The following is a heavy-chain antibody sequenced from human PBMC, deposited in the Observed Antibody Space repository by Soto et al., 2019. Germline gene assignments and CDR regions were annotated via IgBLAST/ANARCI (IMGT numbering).Heavy chain of an antibody. V-gene: IGHV3-7*01. CDR3: ARGGRYSGYDRIDC. Sequence: GGSLRLSCAASGFTFSSYWMSWVRQAPGKGLEWVANIEEDGSGTYYVDSVKGRFTFSRDNAKNSLYLQMNSLRAEDTAVYYCARGGRYSGYDRIDCWGQGTLVTVSS. CDR2: IEEDGSGT. J-gene: IGHJ4*02. D-gene: IGHD5-12*01. CDR1: GFTFSSYW.